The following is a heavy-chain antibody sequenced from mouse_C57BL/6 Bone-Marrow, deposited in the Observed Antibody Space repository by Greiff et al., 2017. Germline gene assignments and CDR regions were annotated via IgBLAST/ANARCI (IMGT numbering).Heavy chain of an antibody. CDR3: ARNWDLDY. D-gene: IGHD4-1*01. J-gene: IGHJ2*01. V-gene: IGHV5-4*03. CDR2: ISDGGSYT. CDR1: GFTFSSYA. Sequence: EVKLVESGGGLVKPGGSLKLSCAASGFTFSSYAMSWVRQTPEKRLEWVATISDGGSYTYSPDNVKGRFTISRDNAKNNLYLQMSHLKSENTAMYYCARNWDLDYWGQGTTLTVSS.